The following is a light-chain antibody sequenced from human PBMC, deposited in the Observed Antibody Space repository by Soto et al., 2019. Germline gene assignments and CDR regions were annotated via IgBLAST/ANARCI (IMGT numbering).Light chain of an antibody. CDR3: QHYYTIPVT. J-gene: IGKJ4*01. CDR2: WAS. V-gene: IGKV4-1*01. Sequence: DIVMTQSPDSLAVSLGERATINCKSSQSVLSSSNNKNYLAWYQQKPGQPPKLLIYWASTRESGVSDRFSGSGSGTDFTLTITSLQAEDVAVYYCQHYYTIPVTFGGGTKVEIK. CDR1: QSVLSSSNNKNY.